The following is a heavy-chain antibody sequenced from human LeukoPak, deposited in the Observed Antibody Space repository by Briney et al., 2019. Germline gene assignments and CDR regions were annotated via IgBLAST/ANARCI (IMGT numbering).Heavy chain of an antibody. CDR1: GFTLSSYW. CDR3: ARFSPPPT. V-gene: IGHV3-74*01. J-gene: IGHJ4*02. Sequence: GGSLRLYCAASGFTLSSYWMDWVGQAPGKGRVWVSRISSDGTITNYADSGKGRLTISRDNAKNTLYLQMNSLRVEDTAVYYCARFSPPPTWGQGTLVTVSS. CDR2: ISSDGTIT.